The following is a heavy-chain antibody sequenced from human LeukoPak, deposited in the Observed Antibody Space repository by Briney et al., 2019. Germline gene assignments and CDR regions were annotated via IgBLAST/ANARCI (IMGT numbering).Heavy chain of an antibody. CDR1: GVTFDDDA. D-gene: IGHD2-2*02. CDR3: AKDYTFDY. Sequence: GGSLRLSCAASGVTFDDDAMHWGRQAPGKGLEWVSLISWDGGSTYYADSVKGRFTISRDNSKNSLYLQMNSLRAEDTALYYCAKDYTFDYWGQGTLVTVSS. CDR2: ISWDGGST. V-gene: IGHV3-43D*04. J-gene: IGHJ4*02.